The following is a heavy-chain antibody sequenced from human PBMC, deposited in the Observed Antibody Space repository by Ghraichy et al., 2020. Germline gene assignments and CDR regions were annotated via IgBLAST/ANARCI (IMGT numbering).Heavy chain of an antibody. D-gene: IGHD4-23*01. CDR3: ARDQGYGGNDDAFDI. CDR1: GFTFSNYA. Sequence: GGSLRLSCAASGFTFSNYAMSWVRQAPGKGLEWVSTFGCRGGGGSTYYADSVKGRFTISRDNSKNTLYLQMNSLRAEDTAVYYCARDQGYGGNDDAFDIWGQGTMVTVSS. V-gene: IGHV3-23*01. CDR2: FGCRGGGGST. J-gene: IGHJ3*02.